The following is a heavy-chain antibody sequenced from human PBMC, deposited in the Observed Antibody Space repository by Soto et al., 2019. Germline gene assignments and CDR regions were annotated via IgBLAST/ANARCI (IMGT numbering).Heavy chain of an antibody. CDR3: ARPYDSSQSPRFDY. V-gene: IGHV1-18*01. CDR1: GYSFTTYG. CDR2: ISPYNGKT. Sequence: ASVKVSCKASGYSFTTYGIFWVRQAPGQGLEWTGWISPYNGKTNYAQNLQGRVSMTTDTSTTTAYMELRSLRSDDTAVYYCARPYDSSQSPRFDYWGQGTLVTVSS. D-gene: IGHD3-22*01. J-gene: IGHJ4*02.